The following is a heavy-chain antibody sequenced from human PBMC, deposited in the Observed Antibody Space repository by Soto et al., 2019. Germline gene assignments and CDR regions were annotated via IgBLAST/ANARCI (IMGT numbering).Heavy chain of an antibody. J-gene: IGHJ5*02. CDR2: IYSGGST. CDR3: AREPAARQNWFDP. Sequence: GGSLRLSCAASGFTVSSNYMSWVRQAPGKGLEWVSVIYSGGSTYYADSVKGRFTISRDNSKNTLYLQMNSLRAEDTAVYYCAREPAARQNWFDPWGQGTLVTVSS. V-gene: IGHV3-66*01. D-gene: IGHD2-2*01. CDR1: GFTVSSNY.